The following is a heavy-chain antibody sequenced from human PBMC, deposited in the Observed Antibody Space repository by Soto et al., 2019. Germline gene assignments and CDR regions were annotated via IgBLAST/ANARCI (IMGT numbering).Heavy chain of an antibody. CDR2: IIPIFGTA. CDR3: ARVGLTGDDFDY. J-gene: IGHJ4*02. Sequence: SVKVSCKASGGTFSSYAISWVRQAPGQGLEWMGGIIPIFGTANYAQKFQGRVTITADESTSTAYMELSSLRSEDTAVYYCARVGLTGDDFDYWGQGTLVTVSS. V-gene: IGHV1-69*13. D-gene: IGHD3-16*01. CDR1: GGTFSSYA.